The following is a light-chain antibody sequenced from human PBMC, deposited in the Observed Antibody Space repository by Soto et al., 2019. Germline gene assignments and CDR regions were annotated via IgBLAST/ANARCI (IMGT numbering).Light chain of an antibody. V-gene: IGKV3-11*01. CDR3: QQYNNWPPT. CDR1: QSVSSY. Sequence: EIVLTQSPATLSLNHGERATLSCRASQSVSSYLAWYQQKPGQAPRLLIYDASNRATGIPARFSGSGSGTDFTLTISSLEPEDFAVYYCQQYNNWPPTFGQGTKVDIK. CDR2: DAS. J-gene: IGKJ1*01.